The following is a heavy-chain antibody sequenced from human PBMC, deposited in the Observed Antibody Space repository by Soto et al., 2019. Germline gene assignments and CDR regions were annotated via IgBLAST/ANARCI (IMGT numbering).Heavy chain of an antibody. J-gene: IGHJ4*02. CDR3: ARGPYDYVWGSDPPHFDY. V-gene: IGHV3-11*01. CDR1: GFTFSDYS. CDR2: ISSSGSTI. Sequence: QVQLVESGGGLVQPGGSLRLSCAASGFTFSDYSMSWIRQAPGKGLEWVSYISSSGSTIYYADSVKGRFTISRDNAKNSLYLQMNSLRAEDTAVYYCARGPYDYVWGSDPPHFDYWGQGTLVTVSS. D-gene: IGHD3-16*02.